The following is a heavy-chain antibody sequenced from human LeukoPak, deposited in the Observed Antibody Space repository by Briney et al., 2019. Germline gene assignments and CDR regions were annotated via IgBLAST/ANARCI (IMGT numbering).Heavy chain of an antibody. Sequence: GGSLRLSCVASGFTFSNYWMSWVRQAPGKGLECVANIKEDGSEKYYVDSVKGRFTISRDNAKNSLYLQMSSLRSEDTAAYYCARSSIIAAAGPYYFDYWGQGTLVTVSS. CDR1: GFTFSNYW. D-gene: IGHD6-13*01. V-gene: IGHV3-7*03. CDR2: IKEDGSEK. J-gene: IGHJ4*02. CDR3: ARSSIIAAAGPYYFDY.